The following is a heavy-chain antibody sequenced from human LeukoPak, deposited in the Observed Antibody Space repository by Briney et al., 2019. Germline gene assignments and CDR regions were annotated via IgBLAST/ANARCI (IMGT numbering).Heavy chain of an antibody. D-gene: IGHD4-11*01. V-gene: IGHV4-59*01. J-gene: IGHJ4*02. CDR1: GGSISGYY. CDR3: AREGTTVTHFDY. Sequence: SETLSLTCTVSGGSISGYYWNWIRQPPGKGLEWIGYIYSSGSTNYNPSLKSRVTISIDTSKNQFSLKLSSVTAADTAVYYCAREGTTVTHFDYWGQGTLVTVSS. CDR2: IYSSGST.